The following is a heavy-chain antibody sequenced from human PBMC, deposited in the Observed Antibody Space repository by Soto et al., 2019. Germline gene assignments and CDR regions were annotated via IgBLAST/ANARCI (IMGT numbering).Heavy chain of an antibody. CDR1: GFTFSSYG. CDR2: ISYDGSNK. J-gene: IGHJ6*02. D-gene: IGHD3-3*01. Sequence: GGSLRLSCAASGFTFSSYGMHWVRQAPGKGLEWVAVISYDGSNKYYADSVKGRFTISRDNSKNTLYLQMNSLRAEDTAVYYCAKDEDDFWSGYVYYYGMDVWGQGTTVTVSS. V-gene: IGHV3-30*18. CDR3: AKDEDDFWSGYVYYYGMDV.